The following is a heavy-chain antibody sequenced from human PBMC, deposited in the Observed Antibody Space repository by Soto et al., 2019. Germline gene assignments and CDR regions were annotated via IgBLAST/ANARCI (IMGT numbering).Heavy chain of an antibody. J-gene: IGHJ4*02. V-gene: IGHV3-23*01. Sequence: EAQLLESGGGLVQPGGSLRLSCAASGFSFDTYAMSWVRQAPGKGLEWVSSISGSGGSTYYADSVKGRFTISRDNSKNILYLPMTSLRAEDTALYYCAKLGMTTINRDYWGQGAQVTVSS. CDR2: ISGSGGST. CDR1: GFSFDTYA. CDR3: AKLGMTTINRDY. D-gene: IGHD5-12*01.